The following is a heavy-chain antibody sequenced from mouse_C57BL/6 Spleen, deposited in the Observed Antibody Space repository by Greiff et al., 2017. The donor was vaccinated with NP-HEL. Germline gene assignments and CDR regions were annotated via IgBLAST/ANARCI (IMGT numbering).Heavy chain of an antibody. CDR3: ARRTMVTTYFDY. D-gene: IGHD2-2*01. CDR1: GYAFSSYW. CDR2: IYPGDGDT. J-gene: IGHJ2*01. V-gene: IGHV1-80*01. Sequence: QVHVKQSGAELVKPGASVKISCKASGYAFSSYWMNWVKQRPGKGLEWIGQIYPGDGDTNYNGKFKGKATLTADKSSSTAYMQLSSLTSEDSAVYFCARRTMVTTYFDYWGQGTTLTVSS.